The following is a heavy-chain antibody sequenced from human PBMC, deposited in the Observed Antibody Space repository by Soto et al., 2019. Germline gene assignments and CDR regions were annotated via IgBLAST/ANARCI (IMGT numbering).Heavy chain of an antibody. J-gene: IGHJ5*01. V-gene: IGHV4-30-2*01. Sequence: SETLSLTCAVSGGSISSGGYSWSWIRQPPGKGLEWIGYIYHSGSTYYNPSLKSRVTISVDRSKNQFSLKLSSVTAADTAVYYCARAPGTTIWFDSWGQGTLVTVSS. CDR1: GGSISSGGYS. D-gene: IGHD1-7*01. CDR2: IYHSGST. CDR3: ARAPGTTIWFDS.